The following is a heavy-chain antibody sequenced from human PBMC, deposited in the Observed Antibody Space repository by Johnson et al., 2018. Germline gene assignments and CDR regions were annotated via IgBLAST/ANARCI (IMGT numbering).Heavy chain of an antibody. J-gene: IGHJ3*02. V-gene: IGHV1-69*09. CDR1: GGTFSSYT. CDR2: IIPFLGIA. D-gene: IGHD2-2*01. CDR3: AIFRTPDRAFDS. Sequence: QVQLVESGAEVKKPGSSVKVSCKASGGTFSSYTISWVRQAPGQGLEWMGRIIPFLGIANYAQKFQGRVVITAEKSKTTIYMELSSLRSEDAAWYYFAIFRTPDRAFDSCGQGTMVTVSS.